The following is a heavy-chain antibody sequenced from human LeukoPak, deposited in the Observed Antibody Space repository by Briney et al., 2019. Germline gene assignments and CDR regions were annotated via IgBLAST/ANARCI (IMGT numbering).Heavy chain of an antibody. CDR1: GFTFSSYS. D-gene: IGHD5-12*01. V-gene: IGHV3-21*04. CDR3: AKGASMGYSGYDFLDYHYMDV. CDR2: ISSSSSYI. J-gene: IGHJ6*03. Sequence: GGSLRLSCAASGFTFSSYSMNWVRQAPGKGLEWVSSISSSSSYIYYADSVKGRFTISRDNAKNSLYLQMNSLRAEDTALYYCAKGASMGYSGYDFLDYHYMDVWGKGTTVTVSS.